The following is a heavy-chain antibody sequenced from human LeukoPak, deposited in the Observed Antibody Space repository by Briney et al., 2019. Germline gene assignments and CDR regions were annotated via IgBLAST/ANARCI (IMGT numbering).Heavy chain of an antibody. CDR1: GFTFSGYA. Sequence: GGSLRLSCAASGFTFSGYAMTWVRQAPGKGLEWVSAISGSGGATYYADSVKGRFTISRDNSKNTLYLQMNSLRAEDTAVYYCAKLEYSSSSGIGYFDYWGQGTLVTVSS. V-gene: IGHV3-23*01. D-gene: IGHD6-6*01. CDR3: AKLEYSSSSGIGYFDY. J-gene: IGHJ4*02. CDR2: ISGSGGAT.